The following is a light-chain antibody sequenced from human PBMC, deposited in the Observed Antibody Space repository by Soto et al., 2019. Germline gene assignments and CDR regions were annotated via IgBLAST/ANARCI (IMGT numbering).Light chain of an antibody. Sequence: EIVMTQSPATLSLSPGERAALSCRASQSINSELAWYQQKPGQPPRLLIYGASTRATGVPARFTGRESGSECTLTISGLQSEDFAVYYCQQGHNWPLTFGQGTRLEI. J-gene: IGKJ2*01. CDR3: QQGHNWPLT. V-gene: IGKV3-15*01. CDR1: QSINSE. CDR2: GAS.